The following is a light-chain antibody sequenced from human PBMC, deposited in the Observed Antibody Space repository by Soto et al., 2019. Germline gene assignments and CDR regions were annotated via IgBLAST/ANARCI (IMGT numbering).Light chain of an antibody. CDR2: SNS. V-gene: IGLV1-44*01. J-gene: IGLJ2*01. Sequence: QSVLTQPPSASGTPGQRVTISCSGGSSNIGGNTVNWYQQLPGAAPKLIIFSNSQRPSGVPDRFSGSKSGTSASLAIGGLQSEEEAEDYCSTWDDSLNGPLFGGGTQLTVL. CDR1: SSNIGGNT. CDR3: STWDDSLNGPL.